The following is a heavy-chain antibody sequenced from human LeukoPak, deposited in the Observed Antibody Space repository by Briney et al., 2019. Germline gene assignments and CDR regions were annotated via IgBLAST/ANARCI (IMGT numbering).Heavy chain of an antibody. CDR1: GFTFSEYG. Sequence: GGSLRLSCAASGFTFSEYGMSWVRQAPGKGLEWVSALSGDAATTYYADSVKGRFTISRDNSKNALYLQINSLGAEDTAVYFCARDATTEIGTVYMDVWGKGTTVTISS. CDR2: LSGDAATT. V-gene: IGHV3-23*01. CDR3: ARDATTEIGTVYMDV. J-gene: IGHJ6*03. D-gene: IGHD1-1*01.